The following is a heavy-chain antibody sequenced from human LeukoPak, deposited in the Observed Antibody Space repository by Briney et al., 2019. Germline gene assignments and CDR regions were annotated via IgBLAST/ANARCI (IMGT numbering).Heavy chain of an antibody. J-gene: IGHJ4*02. V-gene: IGHV3-23*01. CDR1: GFTFSNYA. CDR2: ISGSGGNT. D-gene: IGHD2-8*01. CDR3: AKTPYCTNGICYTRYFFDY. Sequence: GGSLRLSCTVSGFTFSNYAMSWVRQAPGKGLEWVTTISGSGGNTYYADSVKGRFTISRDNSKSTLYVQMNSLRAEDTAVYYCAKTPYCTNGICYTRYFFDYWGQGTLVTVSS.